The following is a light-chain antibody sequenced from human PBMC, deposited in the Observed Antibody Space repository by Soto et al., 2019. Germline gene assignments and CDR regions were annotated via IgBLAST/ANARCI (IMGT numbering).Light chain of an antibody. CDR1: QSVSSSY. J-gene: IGKJ1*01. V-gene: IGKV3-20*01. Sequence: EIVLTQSPGTLSFSPGERATLTCRASQSVSSSYLAWFQQKPGQAPRLLIYGASSRATGIPDRFSGSGSGTDFTLTISRLEPDDFAVYYCQQYDTSPWTFGQGTKVDIK. CDR3: QQYDTSPWT. CDR2: GAS.